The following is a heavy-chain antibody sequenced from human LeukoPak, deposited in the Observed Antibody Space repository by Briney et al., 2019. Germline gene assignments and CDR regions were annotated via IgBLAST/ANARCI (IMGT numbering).Heavy chain of an antibody. Sequence: GEALKISCKASGYTFTNNWIGWVRQMPGKGLEWMGRIFPGDYDTRYSPAFQGQVTITADRSINTVYLQWNSLRAPDSAIYYCVKSWCRGILVCPDYWGQGTVVTVSS. J-gene: IGHJ4*02. V-gene: IGHV5-51*01. CDR1: GYTFTNNW. CDR2: IFPGDYDT. CDR3: VKSWCRGILVCPDY. D-gene: IGHD3-16*02.